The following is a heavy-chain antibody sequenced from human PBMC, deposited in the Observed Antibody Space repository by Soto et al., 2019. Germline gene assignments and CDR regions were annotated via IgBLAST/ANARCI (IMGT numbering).Heavy chain of an antibody. V-gene: IGHV4-39*01. CDR3: ARQSRDFWSGYSPPANWFDP. J-gene: IGHJ5*02. CDR2: IYYIGNT. CDR1: GGSISTRSSY. Sequence: PSETLSLTCTVSGGSISTRSSYWGWIRQPPGKGLEWIGSIYYIGNTYYNPSLKSRVAISVDTSKNQFSLKLSSVTAADTAVYYCARQSRDFWSGYSPPANWFDPWGQGTLVTVSS. D-gene: IGHD3-3*01.